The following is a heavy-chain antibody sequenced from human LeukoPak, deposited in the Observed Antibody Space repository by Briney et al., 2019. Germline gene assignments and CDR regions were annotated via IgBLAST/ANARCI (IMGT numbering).Heavy chain of an antibody. J-gene: IGHJ4*02. D-gene: IGHD6-13*01. CDR2: INTDGSAT. CDR3: ARGTAATAGIDY. Sequence: PGGSLRLSCAVSGFNFSSYWIHWVRQAPGKGLVWVSLINTDGSATTYGDSAKGRFTVPRDNDKNTLFLDVNSLRVEDTAVYYCARGTAATAGIDYWGQGTLVTVSS. V-gene: IGHV3-74*01. CDR1: GFNFSSYW.